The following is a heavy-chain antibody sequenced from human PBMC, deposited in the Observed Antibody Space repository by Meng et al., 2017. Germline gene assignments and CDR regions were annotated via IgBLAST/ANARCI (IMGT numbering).Heavy chain of an antibody. CDR3: ARDPAYYYDSSGYNDY. V-gene: IGHV3-23*01. J-gene: IGHJ4*02. D-gene: IGHD3-22*01. Sequence: GESLKISCAASGFTFSSYAMSWVRQAPGKGLEWVSGISGRGGSTYYADSVKGRFTISRDNSKNTLYLQMNSLRAEDTAVYYCARDPAYYYDSSGYNDYWGQGTLVTVSS. CDR1: GFTFSSYA. CDR2: ISGRGGST.